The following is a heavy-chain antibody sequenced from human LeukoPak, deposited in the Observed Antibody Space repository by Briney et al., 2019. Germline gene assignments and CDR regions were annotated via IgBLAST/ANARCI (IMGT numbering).Heavy chain of an antibody. CDR3: ASGQYYDLWSGYYVD. V-gene: IGHV4-34*01. Sequence: PSETLSLTCAVYGGSFSSHYWSWICQPPAKGLGWIGVMDHSVSTKCNPSLESRVTISVDTSKSHFSQKLSSVTDAGTAVYYCASGQYYDLWSGYYVDWGQGTLVTVSA. D-gene: IGHD3-3*01. CDR1: GGSFSSHY. J-gene: IGHJ4*02. CDR2: MDHSVST.